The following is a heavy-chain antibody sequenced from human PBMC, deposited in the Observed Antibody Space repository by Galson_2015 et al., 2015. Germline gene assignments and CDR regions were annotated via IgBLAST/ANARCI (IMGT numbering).Heavy chain of an antibody. CDR2: IYPGDDDV. V-gene: IGHV5-51*01. CDR1: GYDFTTYR. Sequence: QSGAEVKKPGESLKVSCQGSGYDFTTYRITWVRQMPGKGLEWMGNIYPGDDDVRYNPSFQGQVTISADMDPVDTATYYCAREVVVPAGTLDYWGPGTLVTASS. CDR3: Y. J-gene: IGHJ4*02. D-gene: IGHD6-19*01.